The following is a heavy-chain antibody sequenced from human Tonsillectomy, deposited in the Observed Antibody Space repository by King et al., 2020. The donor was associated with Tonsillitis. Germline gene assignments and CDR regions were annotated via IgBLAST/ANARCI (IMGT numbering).Heavy chain of an antibody. CDR1: GDSVSSNSAA. Sequence: VQLQQSGPGLVKPSQTLSITCAISGDSVSSNSAAWNWIRQSPSRGLEWLGRTYYRSKWYNDYAVSVKSRITINPDTSKNQFSLQLNSVTPEDTAVYYCARVELRIAAAGTYYYYGMDVWGQGTTVTVS. CDR3: ARVELRIAAAGTYYYYGMDV. D-gene: IGHD6-13*01. V-gene: IGHV6-1*01. J-gene: IGHJ6*02. CDR2: TYYRSKWYN.